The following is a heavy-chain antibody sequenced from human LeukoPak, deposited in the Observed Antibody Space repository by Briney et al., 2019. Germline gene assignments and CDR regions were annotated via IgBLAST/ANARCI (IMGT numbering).Heavy chain of an antibody. V-gene: IGHV4-59*08. J-gene: IGHJ4*02. CDR1: GGSISSYY. Sequence: PSETLSLTCTVSGGSISSYYWSWIRQPPGKGLEWIAYISNIGSINYNPSLKSRVTISLDTSKNQFSLKLSSVTAADTAVYYCAGHHPRNTVDFWGQGTLVTVSS. CDR3: AGHHPRNTVDF. D-gene: IGHD2-8*02. CDR2: ISNIGSI.